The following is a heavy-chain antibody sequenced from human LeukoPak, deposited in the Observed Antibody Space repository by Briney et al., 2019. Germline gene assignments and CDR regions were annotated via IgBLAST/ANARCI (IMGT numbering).Heavy chain of an antibody. CDR3: AKDRRIVGATNFDY. V-gene: IGHV3-53*05. D-gene: IGHD1-26*01. Sequence: GGSLRLSCSASGFTVSSSYMSWVRQAPGKGLEWVSVIYSGGSAFYADSVKGRFTVSRDSSKNTLYLQMNSLRAEDTAVYYCAKDRRIVGATNFDYWGQGTLVTVSS. CDR2: IYSGGSA. CDR1: GFTVSSSY. J-gene: IGHJ4*02.